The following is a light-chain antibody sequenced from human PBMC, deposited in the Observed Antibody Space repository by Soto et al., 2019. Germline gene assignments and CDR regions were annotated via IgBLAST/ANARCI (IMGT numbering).Light chain of an antibody. J-gene: IGKJ5*01. CDR2: AAS. CDR1: QGVRTW. V-gene: IGKV1D-16*01. Sequence: DIQMTQSPSSLSASVGDRATITCRASQGVRTWLAWYQQKPEKAPKPLIYAASNLQSGVPSRFSGSGSGTDFTLTISNLQPEDFATYYCQQYESYPVTFGQGTRLEIK. CDR3: QQYESYPVT.